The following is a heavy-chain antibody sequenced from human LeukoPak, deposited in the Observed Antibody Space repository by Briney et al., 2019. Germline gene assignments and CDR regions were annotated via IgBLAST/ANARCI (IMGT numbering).Heavy chain of an antibody. D-gene: IGHD2-2*01. Sequence: GESLKISCKGSGYTFTSYWIGWVRQMPGKGLEWMGIIYPGDSDTRYSPSFQGQVTISADKSISTAYLQWSSLKASDTAMYYCARHFSNCSDTSCYRTYFDYWGQGTLVTVSS. V-gene: IGHV5-51*01. CDR2: IYPGDSDT. CDR1: GYTFTSYW. J-gene: IGHJ4*02. CDR3: ARHFSNCSDTSCYRTYFDY.